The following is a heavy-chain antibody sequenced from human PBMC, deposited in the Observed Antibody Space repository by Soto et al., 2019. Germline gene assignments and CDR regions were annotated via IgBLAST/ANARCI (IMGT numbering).Heavy chain of an antibody. J-gene: IGHJ6*02. D-gene: IGHD4-17*01. Sequence: QVQLQESGPGLVKPSETLSLTCTVSGGSVSSGSYYWSWIRQPPGKGLEWIGYIYYSGSTNYNPSLKSRLTISVDESKKQFSLKLSSVTAADTTGYYCARGLAVDGDPDYYYYCMDVWGQGTTVTVCS. V-gene: IGHV4-61*01. CDR2: IYYSGST. CDR3: ARGLAVDGDPDYYYYCMDV. CDR1: GGSVSSGSYY.